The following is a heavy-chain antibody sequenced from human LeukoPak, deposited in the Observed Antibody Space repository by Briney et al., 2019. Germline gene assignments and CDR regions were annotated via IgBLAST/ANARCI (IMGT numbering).Heavy chain of an antibody. J-gene: IGHJ3*02. CDR3: ARDRIWNDAGHDPFDI. CDR1: SASIASYY. CDR2: IYTSANT. Sequence: SETLSLTCNVSSASIASYYWSWIRQPAGKGLEWIGRIYTSANTNYSPSFKSRATISIDRSKNQFSLNLPSVTATYSAVYYCARDRIWNDAGHDPFDIWGQGTMVTVSS. D-gene: IGHD1-1*01. V-gene: IGHV4-4*07.